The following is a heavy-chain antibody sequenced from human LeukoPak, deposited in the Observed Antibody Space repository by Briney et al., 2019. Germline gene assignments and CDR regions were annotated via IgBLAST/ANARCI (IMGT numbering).Heavy chain of an antibody. CDR3: ARAPSYWDY. CDR2: IYHSGST. J-gene: IGHJ4*02. Sequence: SETLSLICTVSGGSISSGGYYWSWIRQPPGKGLEWIGYIYHSGSTYYNPSLKSRVTISVDRSKNQFSLKLSSVTAADTAVYYCARAPSYWDYWGQGTLVTVSS. V-gene: IGHV4-30-2*01. CDR1: GGSISSGGYY.